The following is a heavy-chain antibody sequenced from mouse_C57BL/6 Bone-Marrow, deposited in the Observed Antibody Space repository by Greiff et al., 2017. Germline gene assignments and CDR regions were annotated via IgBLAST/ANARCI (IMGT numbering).Heavy chain of an antibody. CDR3: ARGYYYDSSPYAMDY. CDR2: INPYNGGT. Sequence: VQLQQSGPVLVKPGASVKMSCKASGYTFTDYYMNWVKQSHGKSLEWIGVINPYNGGTSYNQKFKGKATLTVDKSSSTAYMELNSLTSEDSAVYYCARGYYYDSSPYAMDYWGHGTSVTVSS. CDR1: GYTFTDYY. D-gene: IGHD1-1*01. V-gene: IGHV1-19*01. J-gene: IGHJ4*01.